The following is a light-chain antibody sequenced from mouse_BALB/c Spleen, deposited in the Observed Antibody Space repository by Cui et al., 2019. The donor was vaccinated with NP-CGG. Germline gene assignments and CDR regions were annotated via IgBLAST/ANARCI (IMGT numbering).Light chain of an antibody. CDR1: TGAGTTSNY. V-gene: IGLV1*01. CDR2: GTN. Sequence: QALVTQEPALTTSPGARVTLTSRSTTGAGTTSNYANWEQEKPDHLFTGLIGGTNNRAPGVPARFSGSLIGDKAALTITGAQTEDEAIYFCALWYSNHWVFGGGSKLTVL. J-gene: IGLJ1*01. CDR3: ALWYSNHWV.